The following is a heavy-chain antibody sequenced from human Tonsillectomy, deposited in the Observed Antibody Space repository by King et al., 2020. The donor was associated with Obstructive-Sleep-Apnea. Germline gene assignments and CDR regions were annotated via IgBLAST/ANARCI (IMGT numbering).Heavy chain of an antibody. CDR3: ARANYYDSSGYYWGEN. Sequence: VQLVESGAEVKKPGASVKVSCKASGYTFTSYGISWVRQAPGQGLEWMGWISAYNGNTNYAQKLQGRVTMTTDTSTSTAYMELRSLRSDDTAVDYCARANYYDSSGYYWGENWGQGTLVTVSS. J-gene: IGHJ4*02. V-gene: IGHV1-18*04. CDR2: ISAYNGNT. D-gene: IGHD3-22*01. CDR1: GYTFTSYG.